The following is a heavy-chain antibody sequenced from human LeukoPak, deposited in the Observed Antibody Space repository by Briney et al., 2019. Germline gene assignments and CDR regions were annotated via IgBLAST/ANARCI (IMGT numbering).Heavy chain of an antibody. V-gene: IGHV4-31*03. J-gene: IGHJ4*02. CDR2: IYYSGST. CDR1: GGSISSGGYY. CDR3: ARVFSLRYYFDY. D-gene: IGHD4-17*01. Sequence: TSETLSLTCTVSGGSISSGGYYWSWIRQHPGKGLEWIGYIYYSGSTYYNPSLKSRVTISVDTSKNQFSLKLSSVTAADTAVYYCARVFSLRYYFDYWGQGTLVTVSS.